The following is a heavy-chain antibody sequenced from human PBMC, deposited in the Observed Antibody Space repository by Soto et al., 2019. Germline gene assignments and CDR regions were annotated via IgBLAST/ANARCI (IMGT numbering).Heavy chain of an antibody. Sequence: ASVKVSCKVSGYTLTELSRHWVRQAPGKGLEWMGGFDPEDGETIYAQKFQGRVTMTEDTSTDTAYMELSSLRSEDTAVYYCATELSGDYVLGRGQYYFDYWGQGTLVTVSS. J-gene: IGHJ4*02. CDR2: FDPEDGET. D-gene: IGHD3-10*02. CDR3: ATELSGDYVLGRGQYYFDY. V-gene: IGHV1-24*01. CDR1: GYTLTELS.